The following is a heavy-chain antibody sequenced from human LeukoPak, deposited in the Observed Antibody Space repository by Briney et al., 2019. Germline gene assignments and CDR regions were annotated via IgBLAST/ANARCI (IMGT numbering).Heavy chain of an antibody. Sequence: AGGSLRLSCAAPRFTFSSNAMHWVRQAPGKGLEWVAVISYDGNNEFYADSVKGRFTISRDNSKNTLYLQMNILRAEDTAVYYCAREGGYSYGNFDYWGQGTLVAVSS. CDR2: ISYDGNNE. J-gene: IGHJ4*02. V-gene: IGHV3-30-3*01. CDR1: RFTFSSNA. CDR3: AREGGYSYGNFDY. D-gene: IGHD5-18*01.